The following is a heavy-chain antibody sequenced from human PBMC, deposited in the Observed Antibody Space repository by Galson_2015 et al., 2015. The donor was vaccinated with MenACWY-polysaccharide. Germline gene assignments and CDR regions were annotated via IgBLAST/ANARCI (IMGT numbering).Heavy chain of an antibody. V-gene: IGHV4-59*12. CDR1: GGSISTYY. D-gene: IGHD6-19*01. CDR3: AATRQWLAFDY. J-gene: IGHJ4*02. Sequence: LSLTCTVSGGSISTYYWRWIRQPPGKGLEWIGCSYNSGSTNYNPSLKSRVTVSVDTSKNQFSLRLSSVTAADTAVYYCAATRQWLAFDYWGQGFLVTVSS. CDR2: SYNSGST.